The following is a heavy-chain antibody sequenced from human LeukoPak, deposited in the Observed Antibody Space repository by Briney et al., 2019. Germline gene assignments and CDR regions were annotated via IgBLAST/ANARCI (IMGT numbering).Heavy chain of an antibody. D-gene: IGHD6-19*01. CDR1: GGSISSYY. J-gene: IGHJ4*02. CDR2: IYYSGST. CDR3: AGHTYTGLGDY. V-gene: IGHV4-59*01. Sequence: SETLSLTCTVSGGSISSYYWSWIRQPPGKGLEWIGYIYYSGSTNYNPSLKSRVTISVDTSKNQYSLKLSSVTAADTAVYYCAGHTYTGLGDYWGQGTLVTVSS.